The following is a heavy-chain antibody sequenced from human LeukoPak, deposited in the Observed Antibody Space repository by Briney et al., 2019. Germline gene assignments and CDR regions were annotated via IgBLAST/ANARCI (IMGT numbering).Heavy chain of an antibody. CDR1: GASVSSYY. CDR2: FSYSGST. J-gene: IGHJ4*02. V-gene: IGHV4-59*02. Sequence: PSEILSLTCTVSGASVSSYYWSWIRQPPGKGPEWIGYFSYSGSTNYNPSLKSRVTISVDTSKNQFSLNLSSVTAADTAVYYCARGPLDSGYTYFDYWGQGTLVSVAS. D-gene: IGHD5-12*01. CDR3: ARGPLDSGYTYFDY.